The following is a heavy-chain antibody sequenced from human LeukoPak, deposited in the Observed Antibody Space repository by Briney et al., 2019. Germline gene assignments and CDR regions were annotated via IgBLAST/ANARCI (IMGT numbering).Heavy chain of an antibody. CDR3: AKVGSLFHYDSSGYYQDY. CDR1: RFTFSSYA. V-gene: IGHV3-23*01. J-gene: IGHJ4*02. CDR2: IIVSGDST. D-gene: IGHD3-22*01. Sequence: GGSLRLSCAASRFTFSSYAMSWVRQAPGKGLEGVSGIIVSGDSTYYADSVKGRFTISRDNSKNTLYLQLNSLRAEDTALYYCAKVGSLFHYDSSGYYQDYWGQGTLVTVSS.